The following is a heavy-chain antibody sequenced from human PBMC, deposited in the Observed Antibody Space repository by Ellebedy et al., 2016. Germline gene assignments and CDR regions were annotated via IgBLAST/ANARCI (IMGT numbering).Heavy chain of an antibody. CDR3: ARAFRYCTNGVCYTLDY. CDR2: IIPIFGTA. V-gene: IGHV1-69*13. J-gene: IGHJ4*02. D-gene: IGHD2-8*01. CDR1: GGTFSSYA. Sequence: SVKVSCKASGGTFSSYAISWVRQAPGQGLEWMGGIIPIFGTANYAQKFQGRVTITADESTSTAYMELSSLRSEDTAVYYCARAFRYCTNGVCYTLDYWGQGTLVTVSS.